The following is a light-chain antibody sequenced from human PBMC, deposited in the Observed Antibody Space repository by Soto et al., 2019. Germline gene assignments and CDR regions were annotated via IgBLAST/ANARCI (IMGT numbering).Light chain of an antibody. V-gene: IGKV3-15*01. J-gene: IGKJ1*01. CDR1: QSVSSN. Sequence: EIVMTQSPATLSVSPGERATLSCRASQSVSSNLAWYQQKPGQAPRLLIYGASTRATGIPARFSGSGSGTEFTLTISSLQSEDCAVYYCQQYNNWTFGQATKGDNK. CDR3: QQYNNWT. CDR2: GAS.